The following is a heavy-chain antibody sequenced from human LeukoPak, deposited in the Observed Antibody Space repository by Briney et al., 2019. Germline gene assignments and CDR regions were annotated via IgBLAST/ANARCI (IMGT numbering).Heavy chain of an antibody. CDR3: ARDSPLTAGPFDP. J-gene: IGHJ5*02. D-gene: IGHD7-27*01. V-gene: IGHV3-33*01. CDR1: GITFSSSG. Sequence: PGRSLRLSCVASGITFSSSGMHWVRQAPGKGLEWVAFIWYDGSSEYYADSVKGRFTIFRDNSKNTLYLQMNSLRGDDTAVYYCARDSPLTAGPFDPWGQGTLVTVSS. CDR2: IWYDGSSE.